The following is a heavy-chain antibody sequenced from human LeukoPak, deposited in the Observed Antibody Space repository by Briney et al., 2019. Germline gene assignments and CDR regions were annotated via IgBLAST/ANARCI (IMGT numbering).Heavy chain of an antibody. CDR2: IYPGDSDT. D-gene: IGHD6-19*01. V-gene: IGHV5-51*01. J-gene: IGHJ4*02. CDR3: VRLDSSGWYYFDY. Sequence: GESLKISCKGSGYSFTTYWIGWVRQMPGEGLESMGIIYPGDSDTKYSPSFQGQVIISADKSISTAYLRWSSLKTSDTAMYYCVRLDSSGWYYFDYWGQGTLVTVSS. CDR1: GYSFTTYW.